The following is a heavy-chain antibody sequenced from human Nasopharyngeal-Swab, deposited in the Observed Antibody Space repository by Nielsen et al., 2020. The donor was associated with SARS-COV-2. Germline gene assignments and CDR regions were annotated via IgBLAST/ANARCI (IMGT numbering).Heavy chain of an antibody. CDR3: AREGGTYGAFDI. Sequence: SETMSLTCTVSGGSISSYYWSWIRLPPGRGLEWIGYIYYSGSTNYNPSLKNRVTISVDTSKNQFSLKLSSVTAADTAVYYCAREGGTYGAFDIWGQGTMVTVSS. CDR1: GGSISSYY. J-gene: IGHJ3*02. V-gene: IGHV4-59*01. CDR2: IYYSGST. D-gene: IGHD1-26*01.